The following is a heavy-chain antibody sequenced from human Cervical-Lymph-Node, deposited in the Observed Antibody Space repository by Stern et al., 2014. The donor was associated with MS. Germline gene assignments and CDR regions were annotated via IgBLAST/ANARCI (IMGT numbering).Heavy chain of an antibody. Sequence: MQLVESGGGVVQPGRSLRLSCAASGFKFSAYAMFWVRQAPGKGLEWVALMLDDGSNKYYSDSVKGRFTVSRDNSVNTLYLQMSSLRVDDTAVYYCARDREEYTFYYYYGMDVWGQGTTVTVSS. D-gene: IGHD2/OR15-2a*01. V-gene: IGHV3-30*04. CDR1: GFKFSAYA. J-gene: IGHJ6*02. CDR3: ARDREEYTFYYYYGMDV. CDR2: MLDDGSNK.